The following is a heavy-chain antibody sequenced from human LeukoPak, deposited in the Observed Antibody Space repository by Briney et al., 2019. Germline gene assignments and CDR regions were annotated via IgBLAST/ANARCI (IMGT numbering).Heavy chain of an antibody. V-gene: IGHV4-39*01. CDR3: AMRRQMGGYSYGPIYYYMDV. Sequence: PSETLSLTCTVSGGSISSSSYYWGWIRQPPGKGLEWIGSIYYSGSTYYNPSLKSRVTISVDTSKNQFSLKLSSVTAADTAVYYCAMRRQMGGYSYGPIYYYMDVWGKGTTVTVSS. CDR2: IYYSGST. CDR1: GGSISSSSYY. J-gene: IGHJ6*03. D-gene: IGHD5-18*01.